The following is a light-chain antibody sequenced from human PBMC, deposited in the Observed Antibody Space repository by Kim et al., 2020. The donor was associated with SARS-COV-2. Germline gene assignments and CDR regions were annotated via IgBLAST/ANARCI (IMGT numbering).Light chain of an antibody. V-gene: IGLV2-14*01. CDR3: SSYTIRNTLV. CDR1: SSDINEYNY. Sequence: QSVLTQPASVSGSPGQSITISCTGTSSDINEYNYVSWYQQHPGKAPILIIYDVSKQPSGVSNRFSGSKSANTASLTISGLQSEDEGDYYCSSYTIRNTLVFGTGTKVTVL. J-gene: IGLJ1*01. CDR2: DVS.